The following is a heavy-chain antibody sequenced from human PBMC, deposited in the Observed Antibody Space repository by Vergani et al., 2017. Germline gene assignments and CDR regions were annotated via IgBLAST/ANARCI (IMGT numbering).Heavy chain of an antibody. J-gene: IGHJ6*03. Sequence: QVQLVESGGGVVQPGRSLRLSCAASGFTFSSYAMHWVRQAPGKGLEWVAVISYYGSNNYYADSMKGRFTISRDNSKNTLYLQMNSLRAEDTAVYYCARDLKVTRSPKVPSYYMDVWGKGP. CDR2: ISYYGSNN. CDR3: ARDLKVTRSPKVPSYYMDV. V-gene: IGHV3-30-3*01. CDR1: GFTFSSYA. D-gene: IGHD4-11*01.